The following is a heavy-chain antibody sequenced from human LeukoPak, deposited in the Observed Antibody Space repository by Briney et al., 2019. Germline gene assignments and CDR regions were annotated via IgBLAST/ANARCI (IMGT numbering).Heavy chain of an antibody. Sequence: SETLSLTCTVSGGSISSSYYYWGRIRQPPGKGVEWIGTIYYSGSTYYNPSLKSRVTISVDTSKNQFSLKLSSVTAPDTAVYYCARHEDRNWYFDHWGQGTLVTVSS. D-gene: IGHD1-1*01. CDR1: GGSISSSYYY. V-gene: IGHV4-39*01. J-gene: IGHJ4*02. CDR2: IYYSGST. CDR3: ARHEDRNWYFDH.